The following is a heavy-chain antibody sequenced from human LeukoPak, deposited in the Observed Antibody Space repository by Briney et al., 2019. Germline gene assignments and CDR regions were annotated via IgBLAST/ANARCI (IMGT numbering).Heavy chain of an antibody. CDR1: GYTFTGYY. V-gene: IGHV1-2*02. CDR2: INPNSGGT. Sequence: ASVKVSCKASGYTFTGYYMHWVRQAPGQGLEWMGWINPNSGGTNYVRKFQGRVTMTRDTSISTAYMELSRLRSDDTAVYYCARGLRRDGYNRGLLGYWGQGTLVTVSS. D-gene: IGHD5-24*01. CDR3: ARGLRRDGYNRGLLGY. J-gene: IGHJ4*02.